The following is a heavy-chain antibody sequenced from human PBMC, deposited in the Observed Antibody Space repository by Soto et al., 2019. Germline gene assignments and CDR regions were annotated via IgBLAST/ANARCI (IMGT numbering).Heavy chain of an antibody. CDR1: GYTFTSYG. CDR2: ISAHNGNT. D-gene: IGHD6-6*01. CDR3: GRGRDGDY. Sequence: QVHLVQSGAEVKKPGASVKVSCKASGYTFTSYGITWVRQAPGQGLEWMGWISAHNGNTDYAQKLQGRVIVTRDTSTSTAYMELRSLRSDDTAVYYCGRGRDGDYWGQGALVTVSS. J-gene: IGHJ4*02. V-gene: IGHV1-18*01.